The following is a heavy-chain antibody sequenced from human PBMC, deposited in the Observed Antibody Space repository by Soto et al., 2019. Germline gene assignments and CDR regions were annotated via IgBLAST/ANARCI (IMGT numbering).Heavy chain of an antibody. D-gene: IGHD3-16*02. J-gene: IGHJ4*02. CDR1: GYTFTSYA. CDR2: INAGNGNT. V-gene: IGHV1-3*01. Sequence: QVQLVQSGAEVKKPGASVKVSCKASGYTFTSYAMHWVRQAPGQRLEWMGWINAGNGNTKYSQKFQGRVTITRETSASTAYMELSSLRSEDTAVYYCARNDYVWGSYRPTPGIDYWGQGTLVTVSS. CDR3: ARNDYVWGSYRPTPGIDY.